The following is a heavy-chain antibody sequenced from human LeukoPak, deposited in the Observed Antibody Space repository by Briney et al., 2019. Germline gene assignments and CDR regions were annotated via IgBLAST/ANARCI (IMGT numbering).Heavy chain of an antibody. Sequence: PSETLSLTCTVSGGSITSYYWNWIRQPPGKGLEWIGYIHDSGSSNYNPALMSRVTISLDTSKNQFSLKLTSVTAADTAVYYCARQAYLSGYFALDYWGQGSLVTVSS. CDR1: GGSITSYY. CDR2: IHDSGSS. J-gene: IGHJ4*02. D-gene: IGHD3-9*01. CDR3: ARQAYLSGYFALDY. V-gene: IGHV4-59*08.